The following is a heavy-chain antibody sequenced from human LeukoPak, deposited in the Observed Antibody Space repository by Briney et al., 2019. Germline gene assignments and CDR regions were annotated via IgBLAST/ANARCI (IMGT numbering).Heavy chain of an antibody. D-gene: IGHD1-26*01. J-gene: IGHJ5*02. Sequence: ASAKVSCKASGYTFTNYGISWVRQAPGQGLEWMGWISAYNGNTNYAQNLQGRVTMTTDTSTSTAYMDLRSLISDDTAVYYCARDLSAGWEGWFDPWGQGTLVTVSS. V-gene: IGHV1-18*01. CDR3: ARDLSAGWEGWFDP. CDR1: GYTFTNYG. CDR2: ISAYNGNT.